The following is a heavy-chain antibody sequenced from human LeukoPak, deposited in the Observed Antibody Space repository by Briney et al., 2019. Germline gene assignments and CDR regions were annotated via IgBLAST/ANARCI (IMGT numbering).Heavy chain of an antibody. CDR3: ASSPTVTTTLR. CDR1: GGSFSGYY. J-gene: IGHJ4*02. V-gene: IGHV4-34*01. Sequence: PSETLSLTCAVYGGSFSGYYWSWIRQPPGKGLEWIGYIYHSGSTNYNPSLKSRVTISVDKSKNQFSLKLSSVTAADTAVYYCASSPTVTTTLRWGQGTLVTVSS. D-gene: IGHD4-17*01. CDR2: IYHSGST.